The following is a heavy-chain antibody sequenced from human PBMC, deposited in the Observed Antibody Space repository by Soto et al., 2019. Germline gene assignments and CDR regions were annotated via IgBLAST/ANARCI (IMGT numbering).Heavy chain of an antibody. CDR1: GFTFGDYA. D-gene: IGHD1-26*01. J-gene: IGHJ4*02. Sequence: GGSLSLSCTASGFTFGDYAMSWFRQAPGKGLEWVGFIRSKAYGGTTEYAASVKGRFTISRDDSKSIAYLQMNSLKTEDTAVYYCTRRRYSGSYYFLFDYWGQGTLVTVSS. CDR2: IRSKAYGGTT. CDR3: TRRRYSGSYYFLFDY. V-gene: IGHV3-49*03.